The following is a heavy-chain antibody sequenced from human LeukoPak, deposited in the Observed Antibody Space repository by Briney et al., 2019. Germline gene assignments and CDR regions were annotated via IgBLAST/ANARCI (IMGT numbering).Heavy chain of an antibody. J-gene: IGHJ4*02. D-gene: IGHD3-22*01. CDR3: ARDSSGRIDY. CDR1: GFTFSSYA. CDR2: IYYSGST. Sequence: LRLSCAASGFTFSSYAMSWVRQPPGKGLEWIGYIYYSGSTYYNPSLKSRVTISVDTSKNQFSLKLSSVTAADTAVYYCARDSSGRIDYWGQGTLVTVSS. V-gene: IGHV4-30-4*08.